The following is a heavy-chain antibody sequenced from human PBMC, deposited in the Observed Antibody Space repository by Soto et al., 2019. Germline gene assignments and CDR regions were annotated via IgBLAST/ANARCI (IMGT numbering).Heavy chain of an antibody. V-gene: IGHV3-43*01. D-gene: IGHD3-10*01. CDR1: GFTFDDYT. CDR3: AKGLYGSGSYYIVAY. Sequence: EVQLVESGGVVVQPGGSLRLSCAASGFTFDDYTMHWVRQAPGKGLEWVSLISWDGGSTYYADSVKGRFTISRDNSKNSLYLQMNSLRTEDTALYYCAKGLYGSGSYYIVAYWGQGTLVTVSS. CDR2: ISWDGGST. J-gene: IGHJ4*02.